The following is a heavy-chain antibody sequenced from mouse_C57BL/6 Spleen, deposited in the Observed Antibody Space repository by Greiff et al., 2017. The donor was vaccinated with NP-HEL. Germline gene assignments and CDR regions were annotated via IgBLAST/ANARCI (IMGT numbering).Heavy chain of an antibody. CDR1: GYTFTSYG. CDR2: IYPRSGNT. V-gene: IGHV1-81*01. CDR3: ARRNDYGFAY. J-gene: IGHJ3*01. Sequence: VKLQESGAELARPGASVKLSCKASGYTFTSYGISWVKQRTGQGLEWIGEIYPRSGNTYYNEKFKGKATLTADKSSSTAYMELRSLTSEDSAVYFCARRNDYGFAYWGQGTLVTVSA. D-gene: IGHD2-4*01.